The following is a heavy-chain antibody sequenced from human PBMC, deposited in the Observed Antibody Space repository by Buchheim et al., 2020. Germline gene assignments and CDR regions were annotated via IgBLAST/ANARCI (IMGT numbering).Heavy chain of an antibody. CDR3: ARQEGYASGWFQY. CDR2: IYYSENT. D-gene: IGHD6-19*01. CDR1: GGSIASTDYY. V-gene: IGHV4-39*01. Sequence: QLQLQESGPGLVKPSETLSLTCTVSGGSIASTDYYWGWIRQSPGKGLEWIGSIYYSENTYYNPSLKSRVTISLDTSKNQFSLKLTSVTAADTAVYYCARQEGYASGWFQYWGQ. J-gene: IGHJ1*01.